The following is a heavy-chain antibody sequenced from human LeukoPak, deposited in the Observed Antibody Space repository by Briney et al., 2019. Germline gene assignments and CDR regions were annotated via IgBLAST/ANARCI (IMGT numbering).Heavy chain of an antibody. CDR2: ISGSGGST. V-gene: IGHV3-23*01. D-gene: IGHD1-1*01. Sequence: TGGSLRLSXAASGFTFSSYAMSWVRQAPGKGLEWVSAISGSGGSTYYADSVKGRFTISRDNSKNTLYLQMNSLRAEDTAVYYCANGQLYNNPYYFDYWGQGTLVTVSS. CDR1: GFTFSSYA. J-gene: IGHJ4*02. CDR3: ANGQLYNNPYYFDY.